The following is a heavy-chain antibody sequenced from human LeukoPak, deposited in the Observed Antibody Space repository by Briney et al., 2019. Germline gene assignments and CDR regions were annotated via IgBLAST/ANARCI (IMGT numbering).Heavy chain of an antibody. CDR3: AKDFWRLSLYSGSDGEDY. CDR1: GFTFSDYG. V-gene: IGHV3-30*02. Sequence: GGSLGLSCAASGFTFSDYGMHWVRQAPAKGLEWGAFIQSDEDKQHYADSVKGRFTISRDISKNTLFLQMNSLRAEDTGVYYCAKDFWRLSLYSGSDGEDYWGQGTLVTVSS. D-gene: IGHD5-12*01. CDR2: IQSDEDKQ. J-gene: IGHJ4*02.